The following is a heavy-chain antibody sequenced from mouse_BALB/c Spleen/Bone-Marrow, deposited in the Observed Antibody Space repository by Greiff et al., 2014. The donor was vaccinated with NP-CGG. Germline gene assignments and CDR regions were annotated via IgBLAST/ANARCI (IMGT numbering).Heavy chain of an antibody. V-gene: IGHV5-17*02. Sequence: DVHLVESGGGLVQPGGSRKLSCAASGFTFSSFGMHWVRQAPEKGLEWVAYISSGSSTIYYADTVKGRFTISRDNPKNTLFLQMTSLRSGDTAMYYCASSPYGYFDYWGQGTTLTVSS. CDR2: ISSGSSTI. CDR1: GFTFSSFG. D-gene: IGHD1-1*01. J-gene: IGHJ2*01. CDR3: ASSPYGYFDY.